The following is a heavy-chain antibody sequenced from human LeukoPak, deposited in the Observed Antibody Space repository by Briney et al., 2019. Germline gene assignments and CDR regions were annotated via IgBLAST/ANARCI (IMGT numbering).Heavy chain of an antibody. V-gene: IGHV4-30-2*01. Sequence: SETLSLTCTVSGGSISSGGYYWSWIRQPPGKGLEWIGYIYHTETTYYNPSLKSRVTISVDRSKNQFSLKLSYVTAADTAVYYCASWRWNGDSQDWGQGTLVTVSS. CDR2: IYHTETT. CDR3: ASWRWNGDSQD. D-gene: IGHD4-17*01. CDR1: GGSISSGGYY. J-gene: IGHJ4*02.